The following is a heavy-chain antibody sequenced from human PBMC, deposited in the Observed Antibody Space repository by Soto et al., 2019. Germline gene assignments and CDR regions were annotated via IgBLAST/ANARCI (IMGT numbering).Heavy chain of an antibody. Sequence: QVQLVESGGGVVQPGRSLRLSCAASGFTFSSYGMHWVRQAPGKGLEWVAVIWYDGSNKYYADSVKGRFTISRDNSKNTLYLQMNSLRAEDTAVYYCARGGDYYYGMDVWCQGTTVTVSS. CDR3: ARGGDYYYGMDV. V-gene: IGHV3-33*01. CDR2: IWYDGSNK. CDR1: GFTFSSYG. J-gene: IGHJ6*02.